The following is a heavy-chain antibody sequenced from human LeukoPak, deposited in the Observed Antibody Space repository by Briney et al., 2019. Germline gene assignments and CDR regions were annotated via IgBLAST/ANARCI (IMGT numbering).Heavy chain of an antibody. D-gene: IGHD2-15*01. Sequence: GGSLRLSCAASGFTVSSNYMSWVRQAPGKGLEWVSVIYSGGGTYYADSVKGRFTISRDNSKNTLYLQMNSMRAEDTAVYYCASLYCSGGSCYYYYYMDVWGKGTTVIVS. J-gene: IGHJ6*03. CDR2: IYSGGGT. V-gene: IGHV3-53*01. CDR3: ASLYCSGGSCYYYYYMDV. CDR1: GFTVSSNY.